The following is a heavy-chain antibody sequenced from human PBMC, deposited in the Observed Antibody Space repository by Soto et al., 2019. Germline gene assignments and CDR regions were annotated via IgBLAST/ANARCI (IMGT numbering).Heavy chain of an antibody. CDR1: GFTFSSYG. CDR2: IWYDGSNK. CDR3: TRDPLIAVAAYDAFDI. V-gene: IGHV3-33*01. J-gene: IGHJ3*02. D-gene: IGHD6-19*01. Sequence: GGSLRLSCAASGFTFSSYGMHWVRQAPGKGLEWVAVIWYDGSNKYYADSVKGRYTISRDDFKNTVYLQMNSLGAEDTAVYYCTRDPLIAVAAYDAFDIWGQGTSVTVSS.